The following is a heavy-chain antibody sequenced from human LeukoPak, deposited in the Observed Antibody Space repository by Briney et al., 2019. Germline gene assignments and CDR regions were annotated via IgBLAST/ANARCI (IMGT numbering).Heavy chain of an antibody. D-gene: IGHD2-21*02. CDR1: SGSISGYY. Sequence: SETLSLTCNVSSGSISGYYWSWIRQSPGKGLEWIGYIYSSGTTNYNPSLKSRVTISVDSSKNQFSLRLNSVTAADTAVYYCAGGGGSDHQYNWFDHWGQGALVLVSS. CDR3: AGGGGSDHQYNWFDH. J-gene: IGHJ5*02. V-gene: IGHV4-59*01. CDR2: IYSSGTT.